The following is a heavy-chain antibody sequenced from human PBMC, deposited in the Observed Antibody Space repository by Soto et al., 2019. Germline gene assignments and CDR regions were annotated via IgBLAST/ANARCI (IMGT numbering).Heavy chain of an antibody. CDR2: ISGSGGST. D-gene: IGHD3-10*01. Sequence: PGGSLRLSCAASGFTFSSYAMSWVRQAPGKGLEWVSAISGSGGSTYYADSVKGRFTISRDNSKNTLYLQMNSLRAEDTAVYYCAKDRESDYYYYGMDVWGQGTTVTVSS. J-gene: IGHJ6*02. CDR1: GFTFSSYA. CDR3: AKDRESDYYYYGMDV. V-gene: IGHV3-23*01.